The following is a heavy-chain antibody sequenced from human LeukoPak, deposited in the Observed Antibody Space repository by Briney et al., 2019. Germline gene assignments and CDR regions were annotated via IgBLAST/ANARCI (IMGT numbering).Heavy chain of an antibody. D-gene: IGHD3-22*01. V-gene: IGHV3-30*18. CDR3: AKDHDSSGYYPGDY. J-gene: IGHJ4*02. CDR1: GFTFSSYG. CDR2: ISYDGSNK. Sequence: GGSLRLSCAASGFTFSSYGMHWVRQAPGKGLEWVAVISYDGSNKYYADSVKGRFTISRDNSKNTLYLQMNSLRAEDTAVYYCAKDHDSSGYYPGDYWGQGTLVTVSS.